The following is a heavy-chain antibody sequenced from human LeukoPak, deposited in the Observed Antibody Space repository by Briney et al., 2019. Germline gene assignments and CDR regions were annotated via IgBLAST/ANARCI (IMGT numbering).Heavy chain of an antibody. V-gene: IGHV1-8*01. CDR1: GYTFTSYD. CDR3: ARGRPRRAYYYGMDV. CDR2: MNPNSGNT. Sequence: GGSVKVSCKASGYTFTSYDINWVRQATGQGLEWMGWMNPNSGNTGYAQKFQGRVTMTRNTSISTAYMELSSLRSEDTAVYYCARGRPRRAYYYGMDVWGQGTTVTVSS. J-gene: IGHJ6*02.